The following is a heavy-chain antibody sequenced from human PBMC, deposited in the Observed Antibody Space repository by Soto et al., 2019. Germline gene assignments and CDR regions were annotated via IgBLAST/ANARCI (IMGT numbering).Heavy chain of an antibody. CDR3: ARSSSSSPAAFYFHYYMDV. Sequence: ASETLSLTCTVSGASTSSTTYYWGWIRQPPGKGLEWIGTVSYSGSTYYNPSLKSRVTISVDTSKNQFSLKLSSATAADTAVYYCARSSSSSPAAFYFHYYMDVWGKGTTVTVSS. CDR1: GASTSSTTYY. D-gene: IGHD6-6*01. J-gene: IGHJ6*03. CDR2: VSYSGST. V-gene: IGHV4-39*01.